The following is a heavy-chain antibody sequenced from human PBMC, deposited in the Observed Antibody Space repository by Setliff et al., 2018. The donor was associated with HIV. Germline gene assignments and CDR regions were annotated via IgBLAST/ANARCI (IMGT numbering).Heavy chain of an antibody. Sequence: SETLSLTCTVSGGSISTYYWSWIRQPPGKGLEWIGYIYTSGSTNYNPSLKSRVTISLDTSKNQFSLKLSSVTAADTAVYFCARQDRYCTSTDCYRYFNYWGQGTLGTVSS. V-gene: IGHV4-4*09. CDR3: ARQDRYCTSTDCYRYFNY. CDR2: IYTSGST. CDR1: GGSISTYY. J-gene: IGHJ4*02. D-gene: IGHD2-2*02.